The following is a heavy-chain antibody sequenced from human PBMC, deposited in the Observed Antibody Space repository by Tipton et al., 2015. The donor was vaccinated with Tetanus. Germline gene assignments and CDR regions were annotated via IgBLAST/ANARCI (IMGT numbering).Heavy chain of an antibody. D-gene: IGHD6-6*01. V-gene: IGHV4-30-2*01. CDR2: IYQRGST. CDR1: GGSINSPDYS. Sequence: TLSLTCTVSGGSINSPDYSWGWIRQPPGKGLEWIGYIYQRGSTSYNLSLATRVTITADKSKYQFSLNLRSVTAADTAVYYCARDRGQQFVSDWFDPWGQGTLVTVSS. CDR3: ARDRGQQFVSDWFDP. J-gene: IGHJ5*02.